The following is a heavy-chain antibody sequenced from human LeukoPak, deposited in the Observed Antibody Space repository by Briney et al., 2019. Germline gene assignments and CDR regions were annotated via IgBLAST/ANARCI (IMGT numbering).Heavy chain of an antibody. CDR1: GYTFTGYY. Sequence: GASVKVSCKASGYTFTGYYMHWVRQAPGQGLEWMGWINPNSGGTNYAQKFQGRVTMTWDTSTSTVHMEMSSLRSEDTAVYYCAREIGPIQLHLWGSAFDYWGQGTLVTVSS. CDR3: AREIGPIQLHLWGSAFDY. V-gene: IGHV1-2*02. CDR2: INPNSGGT. D-gene: IGHD5-24*01. J-gene: IGHJ4*02.